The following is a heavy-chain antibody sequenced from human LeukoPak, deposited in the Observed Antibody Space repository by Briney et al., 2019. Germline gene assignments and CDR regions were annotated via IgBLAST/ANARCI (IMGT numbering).Heavy chain of an antibody. CDR1: GYTFTSYG. CDR2: ISAYNGNT. V-gene: IGHV1-18*01. Sequence: VASVKVSCKASGYTFTSYGISWVRQAPGQGLEWMGWISAYNGNTNYAQKLQGRVTMTTDTSTSTAYMELRSLRSDDTAVYYCARVLGYYDSSGYYYWGQGTLVTVSS. CDR3: ARVLGYYDSSGYYY. D-gene: IGHD3-22*01. J-gene: IGHJ4*02.